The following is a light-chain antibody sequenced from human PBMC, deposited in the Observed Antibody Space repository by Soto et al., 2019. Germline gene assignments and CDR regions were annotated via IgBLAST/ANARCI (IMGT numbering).Light chain of an antibody. Sequence: QSALTQPASVSGSPGQSITISCTGTSSDVGTYNYVSWYQQLPGKAPKLMIFEVTYRPSGISNRFSGSKSGNTASLNISGLQAEDEADSHCPSYTSDTSLYVFGTRTKVTV. J-gene: IGLJ1*01. CDR3: PSYTSDTSLYV. CDR1: SSDVGTYNY. CDR2: EVT. V-gene: IGLV2-14*01.